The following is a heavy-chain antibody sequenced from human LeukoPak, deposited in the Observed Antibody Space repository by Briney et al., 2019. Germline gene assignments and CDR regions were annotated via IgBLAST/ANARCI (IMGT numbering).Heavy chain of an antibody. J-gene: IGHJ4*02. CDR3: ARGLTMIVVVPGY. V-gene: IGHV3-30-3*01. CDR2: ISYDGSNK. D-gene: IGHD3-22*01. CDR1: GFTFSSYS. Sequence: GRSLRLSCAASGFTFSSYSMHWVRQAPGKGLEWVSVISYDGSNKYYADSVKGRFTISRDNSKNTLYLQMNSLRAEDTAVYYCARGLTMIVVVPGYWGQGTLVTVSS.